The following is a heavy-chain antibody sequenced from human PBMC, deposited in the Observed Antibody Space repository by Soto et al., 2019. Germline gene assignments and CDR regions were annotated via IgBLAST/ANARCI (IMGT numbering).Heavy chain of an antibody. J-gene: IGHJ6*02. CDR2: IFHGGST. D-gene: IGHD3-22*01. CDR1: GGSFSGYF. Sequence: PSETLSLTCAVYGGSFSGYFWSWIRQPPGKGLEWIGEIFHGGSTNYSPSLKSRVTISVDTSKNQFSLKLSSVTAADTAVYYGARSKWLSVYYYYGMDVWGQGTTVT. V-gene: IGHV4-34*12. CDR3: ARSKWLSVYYYYGMDV.